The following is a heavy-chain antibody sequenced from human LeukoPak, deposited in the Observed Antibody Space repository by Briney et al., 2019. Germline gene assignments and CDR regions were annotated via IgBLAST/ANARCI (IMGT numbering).Heavy chain of an antibody. D-gene: IGHD3-22*01. J-gene: IGHJ5*02. CDR3: AIKETYYYDSSGYGAFDP. V-gene: IGHV5-51*01. CDR2: IYPGDSDT. CDR1: GYSFTSYW. Sequence: GESLKISCKGSGYSFTSYWIGWVRQMPGKGLEWMGIIYPGDSDTRYSPSFQGQVTISADKSISTAYLQWSSLKASDTAMYYCAIKETYYYDSSGYGAFDPWGQGTLVTVSS.